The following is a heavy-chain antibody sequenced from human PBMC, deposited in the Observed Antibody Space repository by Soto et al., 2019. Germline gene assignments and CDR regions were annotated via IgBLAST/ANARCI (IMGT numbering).Heavy chain of an antibody. CDR2: ISSSSSYI. CDR1: GFTFSSYS. J-gene: IGHJ3*02. D-gene: IGHD6-25*01. Sequence: PGGSLRLSCAASGFTFSSYSMNWVRQAPGKGLEWVSSISSSSSYIYYADSVKGRFTISRDNAKNSLYLQMNSLRAEDTAVYYCAREKAAGYHAFDIWGQGTMVTVSS. V-gene: IGHV3-21*01. CDR3: AREKAAGYHAFDI.